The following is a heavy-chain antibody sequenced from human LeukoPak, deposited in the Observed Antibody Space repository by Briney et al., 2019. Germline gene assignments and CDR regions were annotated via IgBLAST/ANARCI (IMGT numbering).Heavy chain of an antibody. J-gene: IGHJ5*02. CDR3: AGDVKKQLVQNWFDP. D-gene: IGHD6-13*01. CDR1: GGSFSGYY. Sequence: PSETLSLTCAVDGGSFSGYYLSWVRQPAGNGLEWIGRIYTSGSTNYNPSLKSRITISVDTSKNQFAFKLSSVTAADTPGEYVAGDVKKQLVQNWFDPWGQGTLVTVSS. V-gene: IGHV4-59*10. CDR2: IYTSGST.